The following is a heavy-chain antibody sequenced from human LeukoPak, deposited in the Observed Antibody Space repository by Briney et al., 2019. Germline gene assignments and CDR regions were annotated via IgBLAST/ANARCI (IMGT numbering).Heavy chain of an antibody. CDR2: INPSGGST. Sequence: ASVKVSCKASGYPFTTYHVHWLRQAPGQGPEWMGIINPSGGSTSYAQKFQGRITMTRDTPMTTVYMELSTLRSEDAAVYYCARGPRGGDGLYYFDFWGQGTLVTVSS. V-gene: IGHV1-46*01. J-gene: IGHJ4*02. D-gene: IGHD2-21*02. CDR1: GYPFTTYH. CDR3: ARGPRGGDGLYYFDF.